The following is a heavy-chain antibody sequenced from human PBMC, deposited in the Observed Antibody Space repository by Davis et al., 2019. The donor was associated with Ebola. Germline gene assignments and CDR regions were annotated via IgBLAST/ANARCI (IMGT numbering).Heavy chain of an antibody. V-gene: IGHV3-23*01. Sequence: GESLKISCAASGFTFSSYAMSWVRQAPGKGLEWVSAISGSGGSTYYADSVKGRFTISRDNSKNTLYLQMNSLRAENTAVYYCATLEAGTTRGLDYWGQGTLVTVSS. CDR3: ATLEAGTTRGLDY. J-gene: IGHJ4*02. CDR1: GFTFSSYA. CDR2: ISGSGGST. D-gene: IGHD4-11*01.